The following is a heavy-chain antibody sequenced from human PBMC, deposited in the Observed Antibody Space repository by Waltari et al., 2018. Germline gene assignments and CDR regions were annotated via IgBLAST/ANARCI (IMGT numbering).Heavy chain of an antibody. CDR3: AGLTGGGSSDAFDI. J-gene: IGHJ3*02. D-gene: IGHD3-16*01. V-gene: IGHV4-39*07. CDR1: GGSISSSSYY. CDR2: IYYSGST. Sequence: QLQLQESGPGLVKPSETLSLTCTVSGGSISSSSYYWGWIRQPPGKGLEWIGSIYYSGSTYYNPSLKSRVTISVDTSKNQVSLKLSSGTAADTAVYYCAGLTGGGSSDAFDIWGQGTMVTVSS.